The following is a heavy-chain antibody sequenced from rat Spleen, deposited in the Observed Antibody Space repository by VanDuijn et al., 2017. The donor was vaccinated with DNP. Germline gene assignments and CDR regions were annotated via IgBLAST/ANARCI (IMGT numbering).Heavy chain of an antibody. CDR3: TRKYTTDYYWYFDF. V-gene: IGHV5-31*01. CDR2: ITNTAGST. D-gene: IGHD1-6*01. CDR1: GFTFNNYW. Sequence: EVQLVESGGGPVQPGRSLKLSCVASGFTFNNYWMTWIRQAPGKGLEWIASITNTAGSTYYLDSVKGLFTISRDNAKSTLYLQMNSLGSEDTATYYCTRKYTTDYYWYFDFWGPGTMVTVSS. J-gene: IGHJ1*01.